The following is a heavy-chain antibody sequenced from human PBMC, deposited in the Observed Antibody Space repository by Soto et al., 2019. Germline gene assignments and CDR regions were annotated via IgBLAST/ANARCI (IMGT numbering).Heavy chain of an antibody. V-gene: IGHV4-61*01. J-gene: IGHJ4*02. CDR3: ARISYWVKDY. D-gene: IGHD2-8*02. Sequence: ETLSLTCTVSGASLSSGSYYWSWIRQPPGKGLEWIGYFYYTGTTKYNPSLESRVTISADTSKNQFSLNLTSVTAADTAVYYCARISYWVKDYWGQGALVTVSS. CDR2: FYYTGTT. CDR1: GASLSSGSYY.